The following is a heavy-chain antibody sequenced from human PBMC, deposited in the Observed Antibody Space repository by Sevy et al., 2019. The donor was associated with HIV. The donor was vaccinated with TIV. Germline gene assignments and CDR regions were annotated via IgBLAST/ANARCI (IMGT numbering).Heavy chain of an antibody. CDR2: IYYSGST. Sequence: SETLSLTCTVSGGSITSNNYYWGWIRQPPGKGLEWIGSIYYSGSTYYNPSLKSRVTISVETSKNQFSLKLNSVTAADTAVYYCARQCAIFGLVIISGWFDPWGQGTLVTVSS. CDR1: GGSITSNNYY. J-gene: IGHJ5*02. D-gene: IGHD3-3*01. V-gene: IGHV4-39*01. CDR3: ARQCAIFGLVIISGWFDP.